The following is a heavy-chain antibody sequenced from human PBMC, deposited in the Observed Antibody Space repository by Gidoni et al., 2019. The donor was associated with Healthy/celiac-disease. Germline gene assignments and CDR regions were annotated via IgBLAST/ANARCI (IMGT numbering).Heavy chain of an antibody. CDR2: IYYSGST. V-gene: IGHV4-59*01. D-gene: IGHD3-10*01. J-gene: IGHJ4*02. CDR3: ARVNYYGSGSFDY. CDR1: GGSISSYY. Sequence: QVQLQESGPGLVKPSETLSLTCTVSGGSISSYYWSWIRQPPGKGLEWIWYIYYSGSTNYNPSLKSRVTISVDTSKNQFSLKLSSVTAADTAVYYCARVNYYGSGSFDYWGQGTLVTVSS.